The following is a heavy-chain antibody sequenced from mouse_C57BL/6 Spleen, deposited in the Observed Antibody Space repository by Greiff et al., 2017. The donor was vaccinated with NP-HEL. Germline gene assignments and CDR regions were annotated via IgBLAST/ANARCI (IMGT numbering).Heavy chain of an antibody. CDR2: IWRGGST. J-gene: IGHJ4*01. CDR3: AKMDDGYWDAMDY. V-gene: IGHV2-5*01. D-gene: IGHD2-3*01. Sequence: VKLMESGPGLVQPSQSLSITCTVSGFSLTSYGVHWVRQSPGKGLEWLGVIWRGGSTDYNAAFMSRLSITKDNSKSQVFFKMNSLQADDTAIYYCAKMDDGYWDAMDYWGQGTSVTVSS. CDR1: GFSLTSYG.